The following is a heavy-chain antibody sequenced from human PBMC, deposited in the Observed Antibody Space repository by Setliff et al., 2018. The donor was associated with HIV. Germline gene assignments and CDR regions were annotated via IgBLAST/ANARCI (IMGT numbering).Heavy chain of an antibody. CDR2: IRYGSINK. J-gene: IGHJ4*02. V-gene: IGHV3-30*02. CDR1: GFTFSNYG. D-gene: IGHD1-26*01. Sequence: GGSLRLSCAASGFTFSNYGINWVRQAPGKGLEWVAFIRYGSINKYYADSVKGRFTISRDNSKSTLYLQMNSPRAEDTAVYYCAKDRGGGSYFDYWGQGTMVTVSS. CDR3: AKDRGGGSYFDY.